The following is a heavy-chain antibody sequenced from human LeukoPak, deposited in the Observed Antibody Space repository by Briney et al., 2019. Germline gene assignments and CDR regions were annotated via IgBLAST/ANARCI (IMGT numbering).Heavy chain of an antibody. J-gene: IGHJ4*02. CDR2: ISAYNGNT. V-gene: IGHV1-18*01. CDR1: GYTFTSYG. CDR3: ARTKYCSSWYPFVWGVDY. Sequence: ASVKVSCKASGYTFTSYGISWVRQAPGQGLEWMGWISAYNGNTNYAQKLQGRVTMTTDTSTSTAYMELRGLRSDDTAVYYCARTKYCSSWYPFVWGVDYWGQGTLVTVSS. D-gene: IGHD6-13*01.